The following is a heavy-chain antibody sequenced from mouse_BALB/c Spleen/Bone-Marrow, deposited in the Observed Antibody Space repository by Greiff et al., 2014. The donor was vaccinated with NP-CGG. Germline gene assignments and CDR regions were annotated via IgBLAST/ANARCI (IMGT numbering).Heavy chain of an antibody. CDR3: TGAPGFAD. Sequence: LQQSGSELVRPGALVKLSCKASGYTFTSYWMHWVKQRPGQGLEWIGNIYPGSGSTNYDEKFKSKATLTVGTSSSTAYMQLSSLTSVDSAVYYCTGAPGFADWGQGTLVTVSA. J-gene: IGHJ3*01. V-gene: IGHV1S22*01. CDR2: IYPGSGST. CDR1: GYTFTSYW.